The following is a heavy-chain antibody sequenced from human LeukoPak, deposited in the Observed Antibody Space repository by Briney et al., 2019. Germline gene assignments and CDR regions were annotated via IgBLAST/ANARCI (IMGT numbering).Heavy chain of an antibody. J-gene: IGHJ4*02. Sequence: SVKVSCKASGGTFSSYAISWVRQAPGQGLEWMGRIIPIFGTANYAQRFQGRVTITTDESTSTAYMELSSLGSEDTAVYYCARAKGSSSSFDYWGQGTLVTVSS. V-gene: IGHV1-69*05. CDR1: GGTFSSYA. CDR3: ARAKGSSSSFDY. CDR2: IIPIFGTA. D-gene: IGHD6-6*01.